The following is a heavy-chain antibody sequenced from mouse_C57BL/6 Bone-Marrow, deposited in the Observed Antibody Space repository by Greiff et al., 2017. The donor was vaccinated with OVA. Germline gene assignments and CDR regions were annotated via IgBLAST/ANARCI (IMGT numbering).Heavy chain of an antibody. Sequence: QVQLQQPGAELVKPGASVKLSCKASGYTFTSYWMHWVKQRPGQGLEWIGMIHPNSGSTNYNEKFKSKATLTVDKSSSTAYMQLSSLTSEDSAVYYCARCYYSNYVRCAYWGQGTLVTVSA. CDR3: ARCYYSNYVRCAY. D-gene: IGHD2-5*01. J-gene: IGHJ3*01. V-gene: IGHV1-64*01. CDR2: IHPNSGST. CDR1: GYTFTSYW.